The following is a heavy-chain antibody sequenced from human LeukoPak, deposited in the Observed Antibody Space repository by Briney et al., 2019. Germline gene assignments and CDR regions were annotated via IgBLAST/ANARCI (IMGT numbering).Heavy chain of an antibody. Sequence: GASVKVSCKASGGTFSSYAISWVRQAPGQGLEWMGWINPNSGGTNYAQKFQGRVTMTRDTSISTAYMELSSLRSEDTAIYYCARAVRDGYIDYFYYMDVWGKGTTVTVSS. CDR2: INPNSGGT. V-gene: IGHV1-2*02. D-gene: IGHD5-24*01. CDR3: ARAVRDGYIDYFYYMDV. J-gene: IGHJ6*03. CDR1: GGTFSSYA.